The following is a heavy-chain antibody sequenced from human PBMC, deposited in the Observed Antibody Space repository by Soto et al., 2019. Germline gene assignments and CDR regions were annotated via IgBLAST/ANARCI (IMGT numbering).Heavy chain of an antibody. CDR3: TSLAWSGSQAF. CDR1: GYSFTSYW. Sequence: EVQLVQSGTEVKKPGESLRISCKGSGYSFTSYWISWVRQMPGKGLEWMGRIDPTDSHASYSPSFQGHVTISVDKSISTAYLPWSSLRASDTALYYCTSLAWSGSQAFWGQGALVTVSS. D-gene: IGHD3-3*01. V-gene: IGHV5-10-1*03. J-gene: IGHJ4*02. CDR2: IDPTDSHA.